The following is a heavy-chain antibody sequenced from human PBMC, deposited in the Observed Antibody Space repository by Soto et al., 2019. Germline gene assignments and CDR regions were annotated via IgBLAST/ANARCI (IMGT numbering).Heavy chain of an antibody. D-gene: IGHD5-18*01. J-gene: IGHJ3*02. V-gene: IGHV3-33*01. Sequence: PGGSLRLSCAASGFTFSSYGMHWVRQAPGKGLEWVAVIWYDGSNKYYADSVKGRFTISRDNSKNTLHLQMNSLRAEDTAVYYCARDRADTAMADAFDIWGQGTMVTVSS. CDR2: IWYDGSNK. CDR1: GFTFSSYG. CDR3: ARDRADTAMADAFDI.